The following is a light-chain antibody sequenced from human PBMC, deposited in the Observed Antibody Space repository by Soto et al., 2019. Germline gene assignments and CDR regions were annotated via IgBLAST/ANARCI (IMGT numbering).Light chain of an antibody. Sequence: QSVLTQPPSASGTPGQRVTISCSGSSSNIGSNTVNWYQQLPGTAPKLLIYSNNQRPSWVPDRFSGSKSGTSASLAISGLQSEDEAAYDCAAWDDSLNGPVFGGGTKLTVL. CDR1: SSNIGSNT. J-gene: IGLJ2*01. V-gene: IGLV1-44*01. CDR3: AAWDDSLNGPV. CDR2: SNN.